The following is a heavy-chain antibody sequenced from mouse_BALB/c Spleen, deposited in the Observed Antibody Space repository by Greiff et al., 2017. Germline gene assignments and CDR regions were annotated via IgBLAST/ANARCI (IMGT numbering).Heavy chain of an antibody. J-gene: IGHJ3*01. CDR1: GFNIKDTY. V-gene: IGHV14-3*02. D-gene: IGHD3-1*01. CDR3: ASGSSGYTWFAY. Sequence: EVQLQQSGAELVKPGASVKLSCTASGFNIKDTYMHWVKQRPEQGLEWIGRIDPANGNTKYDPKFQGKATITADTSSNTAYLQLSSLTSEDTAVYYCASGSSGYTWFAYWGQGTLGTVSA. CDR2: IDPANGNT.